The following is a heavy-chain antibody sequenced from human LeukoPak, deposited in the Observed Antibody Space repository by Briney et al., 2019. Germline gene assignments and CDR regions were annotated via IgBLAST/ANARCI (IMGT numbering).Heavy chain of an antibody. D-gene: IGHD6-19*01. Sequence: KAGGSLRLSCAASGFIFSTYSMSWVRQAPGKGLEWVSAIGARGSATFYSDSVKGRFTISRDNSKNTLNLQMNSLRAEDTAVYFCARDAIADTSVADAFDIWGQGTMVTVSS. J-gene: IGHJ3*02. CDR1: GFIFSTYS. V-gene: IGHV3-23*01. CDR3: ARDAIADTSVADAFDI. CDR2: IGARGSAT.